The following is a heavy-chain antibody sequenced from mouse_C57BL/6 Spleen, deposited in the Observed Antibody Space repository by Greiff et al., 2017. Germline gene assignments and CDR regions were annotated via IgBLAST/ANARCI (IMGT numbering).Heavy chain of an antibody. CDR3: ARTYSSFYYYAMDY. J-gene: IGHJ4*01. CDR2: ISSGSSTI. D-gene: IGHD2-10*01. CDR1: GFTFSDYG. V-gene: IGHV5-17*01. Sequence: EVKLVESGGGLVKPGGSLKLSCAASGFTFSDYGMHWVRQAPEKGLEWVAYISSGSSTIYYAEAVKGRFTISRDNAKNTLFLQMTSLRSEDTAMYYCARTYSSFYYYAMDYWGQGTSVTVSS.